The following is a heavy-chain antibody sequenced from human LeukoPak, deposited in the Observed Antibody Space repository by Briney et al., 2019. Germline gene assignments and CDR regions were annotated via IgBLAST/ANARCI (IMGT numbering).Heavy chain of an antibody. CDR1: GFTFSSYG. D-gene: IGHD1-1*01. J-gene: IGHJ4*02. Sequence: GGSLRLSCAASGFTFSSYGMHWVRQAPGKGLEWVSSISYSGDSTYYADSVKGRFTISRDNSENTVYLQMNSLRADDTAVYYCANNWNMDCWGQGTLVTVSS. CDR2: ISYSGDST. V-gene: IGHV3-23*01. CDR3: ANNWNMDC.